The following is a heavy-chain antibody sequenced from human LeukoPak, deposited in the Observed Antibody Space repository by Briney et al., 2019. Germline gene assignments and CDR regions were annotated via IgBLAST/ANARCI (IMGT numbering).Heavy chain of an antibody. Sequence: SETLSLTCTVSGGSISSYYWSWIRQPPGKGLEWIGYIYYSGSTNYNPSLKSRVTISVDTSKNQFSLKLSSVTAADTAVYYCARESYDFWGGGYYYGMDVWGQGTTVTVSS. CDR3: ARESYDFWGGGYYYGMDV. D-gene: IGHD3-3*01. CDR2: IYYSGST. V-gene: IGHV4-59*01. CDR1: GGSISSYY. J-gene: IGHJ6*02.